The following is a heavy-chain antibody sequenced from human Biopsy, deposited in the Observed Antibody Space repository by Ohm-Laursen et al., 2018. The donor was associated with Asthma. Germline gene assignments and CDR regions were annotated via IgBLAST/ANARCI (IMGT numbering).Heavy chain of an antibody. V-gene: IGHV3-33*01. D-gene: IGHD3-16*01. J-gene: IGHJ4*02. Sequence: SLRLSCAASGFTFMTYGMHWVRQVPGKGLEWVATVEHDESYTDHADSVKGRFTISRDNSKNTLHLQMNSLSPEDTAVYYCARDFSRAIIIGGDRGHYFDFWGQGTLVTVSS. CDR3: ARDFSRAIIIGGDRGHYFDF. CDR2: VEHDESYT. CDR1: GFTFMTYG.